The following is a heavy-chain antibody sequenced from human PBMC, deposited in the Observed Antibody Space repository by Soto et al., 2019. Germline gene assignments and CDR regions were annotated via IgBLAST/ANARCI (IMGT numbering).Heavy chain of an antibody. V-gene: IGHV1-69*01. CDR3: ARDPANWFDP. CDR2: FIPIFGTA. CDR1: GGTFSSYA. J-gene: IGHJ5*02. Sequence: QVQMVQSGAEVKKPGSSVKVSCKASGGTFSSYAISWVRQAPGQGLEWMGGFIPIFGTANYAQKFQCRVTITADESTSTAEMELSSRSSEDTDVYYCARDPANWFDPWGQGTLVTVSS.